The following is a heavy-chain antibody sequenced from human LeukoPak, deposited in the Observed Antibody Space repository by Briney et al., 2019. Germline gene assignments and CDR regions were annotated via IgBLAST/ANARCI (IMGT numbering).Heavy chain of an antibody. D-gene: IGHD6-19*01. V-gene: IGHV5-51*01. CDR3: ARRLIEVAGTVFDY. CDR2: IYPGDSDT. Sequence: GDSRKISGKGSGYSFTSYWIGWVRQMPGKGLGWMEIIYPGDSDTRHSPSCQGHLTISADKYISTAYLQWSSMKASDTAMYYCARRLIEVAGTVFDYWGQGTLVTVSS. CDR1: GYSFTSYW. J-gene: IGHJ4*02.